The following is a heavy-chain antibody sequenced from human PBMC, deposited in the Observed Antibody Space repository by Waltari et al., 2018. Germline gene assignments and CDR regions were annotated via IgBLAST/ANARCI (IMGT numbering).Heavy chain of an antibody. CDR2: ISSSSSYI. D-gene: IGHD3-10*01. Sequence: EVQLVESGGGLVKPGGSLRLSCAASGFTFSSYSMNWVRQAPGKGLEWVSSISSSSSYIYYADSVKGRFTISRDNAKNSLDLQMNSLRAEDTAVYYCARDNAGTVNYYYYGMDVWGQGTTVTVSS. CDR1: GFTFSSYS. V-gene: IGHV3-21*01. CDR3: ARDNAGTVNYYYYGMDV. J-gene: IGHJ6*02.